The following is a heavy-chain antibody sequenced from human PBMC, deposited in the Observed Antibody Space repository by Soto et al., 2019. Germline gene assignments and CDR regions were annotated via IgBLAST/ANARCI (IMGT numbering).Heavy chain of an antibody. J-gene: IGHJ3*02. CDR2: ISSSGGST. CDR1: GFTFSSYA. CDR3: AKGDMITFGGVIVPDAFDI. V-gene: IGHV3-23*01. Sequence: EVQLLESGGGLVQPGGSLRLSCAASGFTFSSYAMSWVRQAPGKGLEWVSGISSSGGSTYYADSVKGRFTISRDNSKNTLYLQMNSLRAEDTAVYYCAKGDMITFGGVIVPDAFDIWGQGTMVTVSS. D-gene: IGHD3-16*02.